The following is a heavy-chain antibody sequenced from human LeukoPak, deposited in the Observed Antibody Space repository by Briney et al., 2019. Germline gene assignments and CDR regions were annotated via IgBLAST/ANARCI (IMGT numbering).Heavy chain of an antibody. V-gene: IGHV4-39*01. Sequence: SETLSLTCTVSGGSISSSSYYWGWLRQPPGKGLEWIGSIYYSGSTYYNPSLKSRVTISVDTSKNQFSLKLSSVTAADTAVYYCARLLIAVAGLTRVFDPWGQGTLVTVSS. J-gene: IGHJ5*02. CDR2: IYYSGST. CDR1: GGSISSSSYY. D-gene: IGHD6-19*01. CDR3: ARLLIAVAGLTRVFDP.